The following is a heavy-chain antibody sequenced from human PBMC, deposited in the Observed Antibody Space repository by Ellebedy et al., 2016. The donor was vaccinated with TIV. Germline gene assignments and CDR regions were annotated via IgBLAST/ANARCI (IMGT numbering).Heavy chain of an antibody. V-gene: IGHV3-11*01. J-gene: IGHJ4*02. CDR2: ISRSDSTI. Sequence: PGGSLRLSCAASGFTFSDYYMSWIRQAPGKGLEWVSSISRSDSTIYYADSVKGRFTISRDNAKNSLYLQMNSLRAEDTAVYYCATVFRGGWYYFDYWGQGTLVTVSS. CDR3: ATVFRGGWYYFDY. CDR1: GFTFSDYY. D-gene: IGHD6-19*01.